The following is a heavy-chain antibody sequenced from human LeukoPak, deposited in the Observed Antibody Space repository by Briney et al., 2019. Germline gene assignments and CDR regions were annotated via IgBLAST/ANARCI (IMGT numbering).Heavy chain of an antibody. D-gene: IGHD6-19*01. CDR2: INWNTNSV. J-gene: IGHJ3*02. CDR1: VFTFDDYA. Sequence: PGGSLRLSCAASVFTFDDYAMHWVRQAPGKGLEWVSGINWNTNSVKYADSVKGRFTISRDNAKNSLYLQMNSLRAEDTAFYYCAKGSSGWSTDAFDIWGQGTMVTVSS. CDR3: AKGSSGWSTDAFDI. V-gene: IGHV3-9*01.